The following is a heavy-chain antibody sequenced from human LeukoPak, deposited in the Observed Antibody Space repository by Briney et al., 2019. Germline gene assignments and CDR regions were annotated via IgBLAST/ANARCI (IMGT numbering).Heavy chain of an antibody. Sequence: GGSLRLSCTASGFTFSSYAMSWVRQAPGKGLEWASAISGSGGSTYYADSVKGRFTISRDNSKNTLYLQMNSLRAEDTAVYYCAKGVIAVTGLFDYGGQGALVTVSS. CDR2: ISGSGGST. D-gene: IGHD6-19*01. CDR3: AKGVIAVTGLFDY. J-gene: IGHJ4*02. CDR1: GFTFSSYA. V-gene: IGHV3-23*01.